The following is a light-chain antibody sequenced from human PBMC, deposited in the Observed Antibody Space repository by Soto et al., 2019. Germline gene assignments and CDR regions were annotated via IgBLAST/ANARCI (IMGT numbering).Light chain of an antibody. Sequence: DIQMTQSPSSLSASVGDRVTITCRASQDISVYLAWYQQKPGKVPKLLIYSASTLQSGVPSRFSGSGSGTDFTLTISSLQTADVVTYYYQTFNTTPLTFGQGTRLEIK. CDR1: QDISVY. CDR3: QTFNTTPLT. CDR2: SAS. J-gene: IGKJ5*01. V-gene: IGKV1-27*01.